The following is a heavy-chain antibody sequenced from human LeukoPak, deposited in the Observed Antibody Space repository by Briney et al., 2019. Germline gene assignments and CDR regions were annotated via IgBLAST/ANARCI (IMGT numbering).Heavy chain of an antibody. CDR1: GFTFSNYW. CDR3: ARAPITSPFYFDY. V-gene: IGHV3-7*03. Sequence: PGGSLRLSCAASGFTFSNYWMTWVRQAPGKGLEWVANIKQDGSEISYVDSVKGRFTISRDNAKNSLYLQMDSLRAEDTALYYCARAPITSPFYFDYWGQGTLVTVSS. J-gene: IGHJ4*02. CDR2: IKQDGSEI. D-gene: IGHD2-2*01.